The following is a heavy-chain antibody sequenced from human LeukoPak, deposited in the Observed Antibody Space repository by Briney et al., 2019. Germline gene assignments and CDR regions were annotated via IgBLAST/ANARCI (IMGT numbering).Heavy chain of an antibody. CDR1: GGSISSYY. V-gene: IGHV4-59*01. D-gene: IGHD3-10*01. CDR3: ARTYFAPYYFDY. CDR2: IYYSGST. J-gene: IGHJ4*02. Sequence: SETLSLTCAVSGGSISSYYWSWIRQPPGKGLEWIGYIYYSGSTNYNPSLKSRVTISVDTSKNQFSLKLSSVTAADTAVYYCARTYFAPYYFDYWGQGTLVTVSS.